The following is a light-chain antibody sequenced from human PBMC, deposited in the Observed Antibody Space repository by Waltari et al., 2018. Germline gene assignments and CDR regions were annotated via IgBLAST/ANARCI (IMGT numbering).Light chain of an antibody. V-gene: IGLV2-14*03. CDR2: DVS. J-gene: IGLJ2*01. CDR1: NSDIDACDY. CDR3: SSYATSNTLV. Sequence: QAALTQPASVSGSPGQSTTISCTCTNSDIDACDYDYWYQQHPGKAPKLILNDVSGRPSGISNRFSGSKSDNTASLTISGLQDEDEADYYCSSYATSNTLVFGGGTKVTVL.